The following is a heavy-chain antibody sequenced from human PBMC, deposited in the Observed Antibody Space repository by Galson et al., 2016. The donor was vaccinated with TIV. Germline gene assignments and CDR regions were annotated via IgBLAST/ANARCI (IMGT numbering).Heavy chain of an antibody. D-gene: IGHD5-24*01. J-gene: IGHJ3*01. V-gene: IGHV5-51*01. CDR3: ARRKEMTTNRLDAFDL. CDR2: IHPADSDT. Sequence: QSGAEVKKPGEPLKIPCEGSGYSFSSYWIGWVRHKPGEGLEWIGIIHPADSDTRYSPSFRGQVTMSADKAINGAYLQWRTLKASDSAMYYCARRKEMTTNRLDAFDLWGQGTMVIVSS. CDR1: GYSFSSYW.